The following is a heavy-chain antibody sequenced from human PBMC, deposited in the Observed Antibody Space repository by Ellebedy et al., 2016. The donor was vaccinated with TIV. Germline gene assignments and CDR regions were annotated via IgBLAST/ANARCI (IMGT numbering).Heavy chain of an antibody. Sequence: GESLKISXQGSGYSFTSYWIGWVRQMPGKGLEWMGIIYPGDSDTRYSPSFQGQVTISADKSISTAYLQWSSLKASDTAMYYCARQVGRFFGDYYYYYYMDVWGKGTTVTVSS. V-gene: IGHV5-51*01. D-gene: IGHD3-3*01. J-gene: IGHJ6*03. CDR1: GYSFTSYW. CDR3: ARQVGRFFGDYYYYYYMDV. CDR2: IYPGDSDT.